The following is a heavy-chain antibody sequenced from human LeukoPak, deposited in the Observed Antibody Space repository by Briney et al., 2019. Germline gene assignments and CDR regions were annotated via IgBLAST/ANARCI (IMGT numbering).Heavy chain of an antibody. CDR3: ARLSPPIASFCSGGTCYSGGFDP. Sequence: ASVKVSCKASGYTFTSYGITWVRQAPGQGLEWMGWITTYNGNTYYAQNFQGRVTMTADTSTSTAYMEVRSLRSDDTAVYYCARLSPPIASFCSGGTCYSGGFDPWGQGTLVTVSS. D-gene: IGHD2-15*01. CDR2: ITTYNGNT. J-gene: IGHJ5*02. CDR1: GYTFTSYG. V-gene: IGHV1-18*01.